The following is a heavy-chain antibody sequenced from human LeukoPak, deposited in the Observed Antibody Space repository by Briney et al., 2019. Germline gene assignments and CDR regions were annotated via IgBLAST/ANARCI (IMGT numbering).Heavy chain of an antibody. CDR2: INSDRSST. J-gene: IGHJ4*02. CDR1: GFTFSSFW. Sequence: PGKSPRLSCAASGFTFSSFWMHWVRQAPGKGLVWVSRINSDRSSTTYADSVKGRFTISRDNAKNTLYLQMNSLRAEDTAVYYCARGLTVGAVLDYWGQGTLVTVSS. CDR3: ARGLTVGAVLDY. V-gene: IGHV3-74*01. D-gene: IGHD1-26*01.